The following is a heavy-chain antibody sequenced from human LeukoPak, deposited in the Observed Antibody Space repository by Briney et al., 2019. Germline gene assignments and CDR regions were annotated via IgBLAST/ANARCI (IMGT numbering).Heavy chain of an antibody. J-gene: IGHJ1*01. CDR2: IYHSGST. CDR1: GGSISSGGYY. V-gene: IGHV4-30-2*01. Sequence: PSQTLSLTCTVSGGSISSGGYYWSWIRQPPGKGLEWIGYIYHSGSTYYNPSLKSRVTMSVDRSKNQFSLKLSSVTAADTAVYYCARAAQGCSSTSCLDYFQHWGQGTLVTVSS. D-gene: IGHD2-2*01. CDR3: ARAAQGCSSTSCLDYFQH.